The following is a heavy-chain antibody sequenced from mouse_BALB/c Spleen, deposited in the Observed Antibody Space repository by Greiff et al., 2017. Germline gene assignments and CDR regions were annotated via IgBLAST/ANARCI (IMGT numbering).Heavy chain of an antibody. V-gene: IGHV10S3*01. D-gene: IGHD1-1*01. CDR1: GFTFNTNA. Sequence: EVQLVETGGGLVQPKGSLKLSCAASGFTFNTNAMNWVRQAPGKGLEWVARIRSKSNNYATYYADSVKDRFTISRDDSQSMLYLQMNNLKTEDTAMYYCVRERGYYGAMDYWGQGTSVTVSS. CDR2: IRSKSNNYAT. J-gene: IGHJ4*01. CDR3: VRERGYYGAMDY.